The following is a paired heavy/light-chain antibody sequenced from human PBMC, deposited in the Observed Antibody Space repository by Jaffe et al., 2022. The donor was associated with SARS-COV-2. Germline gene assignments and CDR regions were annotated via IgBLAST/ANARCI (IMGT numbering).Light chain of an antibody. V-gene: IGLV2-18*01. Sequence: QSALTQPPSVSGSPGQSVTISCTGTSSDVGSYNRVSWYQQPPGTAPKLMIYEVSNRPSGVPDRFSGSKSGNTASLTISGLQAEDEADYYCSLYTSSSTVVFGGGTKLTVL. CDR3: SLYTSSSTVV. CDR2: EVS. CDR1: SSDVGSYNR. J-gene: IGLJ2*01.
Heavy chain of an antibody. D-gene: IGHD2-2*01. V-gene: IGHV3-30-3*01. CDR3: ARDRCLGASCYSPDYYGMDV. Sequence: QVQLVESGGGVVQPGRSLRLSCAASGFTFSSYAMHWVRQAPGKGLEWVAVISYDGSNKYYADSVKGRFTISRDNSKNTLYLQMNSLRAEDTAVYYCARDRCLGASCYSPDYYGMDVWGQGTTVTVSS. CDR1: GFTFSSYA. CDR2: ISYDGSNK. J-gene: IGHJ6*02.